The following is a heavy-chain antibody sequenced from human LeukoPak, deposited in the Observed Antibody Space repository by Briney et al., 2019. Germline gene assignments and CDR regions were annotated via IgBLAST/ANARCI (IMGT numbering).Heavy chain of an antibody. V-gene: IGHV2-5*01. CDR3: AHTEGEGYYYHMDV. CDR1: GGSISSSSYY. J-gene: IGHJ6*03. CDR2: IYWNDDK. Sequence: TLSLTCTVSGGSISSSSYYWGWIRQPPGKGLEWLAVIYWNDDKRYSPSLKSRLTITKDTSKNQVVLAMTNMDPVDTATYYCAHTEGEGYYYHMDVWGKGTTVSISS. D-gene: IGHD3-16*01.